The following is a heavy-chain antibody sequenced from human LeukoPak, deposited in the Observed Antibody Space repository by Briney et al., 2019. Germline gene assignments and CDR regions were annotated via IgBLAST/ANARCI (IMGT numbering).Heavy chain of an antibody. J-gene: IGHJ5*02. CDR3: ARSAILLGGLDP. CDR1: GYTFTGYY. V-gene: IGHV1-2*02. Sequence: PAASVKVSCKASGYTFTGYYMHWVRQAPGQGLEWMGWINPNSGDVNYAQKFQGRVTMTRDTSITTAYMELSTLRSDDTAVYYCARSAILLGGLDPWGQGTLVTVSS. D-gene: IGHD2-15*01. CDR2: INPNSGDV.